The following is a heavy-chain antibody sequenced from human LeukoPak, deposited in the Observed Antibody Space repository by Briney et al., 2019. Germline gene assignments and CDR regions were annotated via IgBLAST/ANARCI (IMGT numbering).Heavy chain of an antibody. CDR3: AHSVGTAVAPFQH. CDR1: GFTFSSYA. J-gene: IGHJ1*01. CDR2: ISGSGGST. Sequence: GGSLRLSCAASGFTFSSYAMSWVRQAPGKGLDGVSAISGSGGSTYYADSVKGRFTISRDNSKNTLYLQMNSLRAEDTAVYYCAHSVGTAVAPFQHWGQGTLVTVSS. D-gene: IGHD6-19*01. V-gene: IGHV3-23*01.